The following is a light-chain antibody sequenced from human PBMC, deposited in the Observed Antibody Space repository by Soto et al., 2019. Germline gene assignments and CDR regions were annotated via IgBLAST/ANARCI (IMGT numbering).Light chain of an antibody. CDR3: NSYASSGTLV. V-gene: IGLV2-14*01. Sequence: QSAVTQPASVSGSPGQSITLSCTGTSSDVGGYNYVSWYQQHPGKAPKLMIYEVSNRPSGVSNRFSGSKSGNTASLTISGLQAEDEADYYCNSYASSGTLVFGTGTKVTVL. CDR2: EVS. J-gene: IGLJ1*01. CDR1: SSDVGGYNY.